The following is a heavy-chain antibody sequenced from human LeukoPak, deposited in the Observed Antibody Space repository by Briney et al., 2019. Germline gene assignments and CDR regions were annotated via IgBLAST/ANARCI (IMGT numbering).Heavy chain of an antibody. J-gene: IGHJ5*02. V-gene: IGHV3-7*03. CDR1: GFTFSTFW. CDR3: ARGHWFDP. Sequence: GGSLRLSCVASGFTFSTFWMSWVRKAPGKGLEWVAYIKPDGSEKSYVDSVKGRFTISRDNAKNSLYLQMNSLRAEDTAVYSCARGHWFDPWGQGTLVTVSS. CDR2: IKPDGSEK.